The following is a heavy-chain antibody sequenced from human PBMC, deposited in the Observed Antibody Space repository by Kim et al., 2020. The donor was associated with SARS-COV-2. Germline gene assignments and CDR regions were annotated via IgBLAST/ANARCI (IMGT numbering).Heavy chain of an antibody. Sequence: SETLSLICSVSGASISSYHWSWIRQPPGKGLEWIGYIYYSGSTNYNPSLKSRVTISLGTSKNQFSLKLSSVTAADTAVYYCARGWYYDSSGYYLARGAFDIWGQGTMVTVSS. CDR2: IYYSGST. CDR3: ARGWYYDSSGYYLARGAFDI. V-gene: IGHV4-59*08. J-gene: IGHJ3*02. CDR1: GASISSYH. D-gene: IGHD3-22*01.